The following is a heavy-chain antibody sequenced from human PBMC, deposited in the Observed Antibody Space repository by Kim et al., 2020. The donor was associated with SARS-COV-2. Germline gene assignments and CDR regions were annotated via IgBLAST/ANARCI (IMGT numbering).Heavy chain of an antibody. D-gene: IGHD3-22*01. CDR1: GFTFGDYA. V-gene: IGHV3-49*03. J-gene: IGHJ4*02. Sequence: GGSLRLSCTASGFTFGDYAMSWFRQAPGKGLEWVGFIRSKAYGGTTEYAASVKGRFTISRDDSKSIAYLQMNSLKTEDTAVYYCTRDKEIDYYDSSGYYVPPDYWGQGTLVTVSS. CDR3: TRDKEIDYYDSSGYYVPPDY. CDR2: IRSKAYGGTT.